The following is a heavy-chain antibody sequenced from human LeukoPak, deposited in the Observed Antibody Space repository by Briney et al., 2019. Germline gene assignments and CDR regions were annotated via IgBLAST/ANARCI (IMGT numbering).Heavy chain of an antibody. CDR2: ISGSGGST. D-gene: IGHD3-10*01. Sequence: PGGSLRLSCAASGFTFSSYAMSWVRQAPGKGLEWVSAISGSGGSTYYADSVKGRFTISRDNAKNSLYLQMNSLRAEDTAVYYCARAMVRGRFDYWGQGTLVTVSS. J-gene: IGHJ4*02. V-gene: IGHV3-23*01. CDR3: ARAMVRGRFDY. CDR1: GFTFSSYA.